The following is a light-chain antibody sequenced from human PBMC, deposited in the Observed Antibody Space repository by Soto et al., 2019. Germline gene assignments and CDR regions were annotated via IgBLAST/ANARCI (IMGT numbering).Light chain of an antibody. V-gene: IGLV2-14*03. CDR3: SSFTRSNSYV. CDR1: ISDVGAYNY. Sequence: QSALTHPASVSASPGQSITISCTGTISDVGAYNYVSWYQQHPGKVPKLMIYDVSDRPSGVSNRFSGSKSGNTASLTISGLQAEDEADYYCSSFTRSNSYVFGTGTKLTVL. CDR2: DVS. J-gene: IGLJ1*01.